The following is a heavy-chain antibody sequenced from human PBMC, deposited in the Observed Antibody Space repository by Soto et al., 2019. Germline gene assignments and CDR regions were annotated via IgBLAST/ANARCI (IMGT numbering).Heavy chain of an antibody. D-gene: IGHD2-2*01. CDR1: GFTFSNYA. Sequence: PGGSLRLSCAASGFTFSNYAMSWVRQIPGKGLEWVSVIGGGGGDAFYADSVKGRFTISRDNSKNKVYLQMNSLRAEDTAVYYCSRSRRCRVDYWGGGPLVTVPS. CDR3: SRSRRCRVDY. J-gene: IGHJ4*02. CDR2: IGGGGGDA. V-gene: IGHV3-23*01.